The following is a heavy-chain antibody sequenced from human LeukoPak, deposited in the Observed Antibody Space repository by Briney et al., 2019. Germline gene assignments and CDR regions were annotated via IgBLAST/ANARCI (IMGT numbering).Heavy chain of an antibody. CDR3: AIGWYYFDY. D-gene: IGHD6-19*01. CDR2: IYYNGNT. J-gene: IGHJ4*02. CDR1: GDSIRSYY. Sequence: PSETLSLTCTVSGDSIRSYYWSWIRQPPGPGLEWIGYIYYNGNTNYSPSLKSRVTMSVDTSKNQFSLRLSSVTAEDTAVYYCAIGWYYFDYWGQGALVTVSS. V-gene: IGHV4-59*01.